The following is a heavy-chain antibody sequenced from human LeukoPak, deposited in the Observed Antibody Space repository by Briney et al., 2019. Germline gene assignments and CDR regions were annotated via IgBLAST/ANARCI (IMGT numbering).Heavy chain of an antibody. D-gene: IGHD3-22*01. Sequence: VASVKVSCKASGYTFTGYYMHWVRQAPGQGLEWMGWINPNSGGTNYAQKFQGRVTMTRDTSISTAYMELSRLRSDDTAVYYCARGAYDSRVEGDYWGQGTLVTVSS. CDR3: ARGAYDSRVEGDY. CDR1: GYTFTGYY. V-gene: IGHV1-2*02. CDR2: INPNSGGT. J-gene: IGHJ4*02.